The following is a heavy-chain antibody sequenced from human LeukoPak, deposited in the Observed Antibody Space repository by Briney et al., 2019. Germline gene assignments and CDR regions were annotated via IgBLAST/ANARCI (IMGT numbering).Heavy chain of an antibody. CDR3: ARGDAFDI. CDR1: GFPFSSYA. Sequence: GRSLRLSCAASGFPFSSYAMHWVRQAPGKGLEWVAVISYDGSNKYYADSVKGRFTISRDNSKNTLYLQMNSLRAEDTAVYYCARGDAFDIWGQGTMVTVSS. V-gene: IGHV3-30*14. CDR2: ISYDGSNK. J-gene: IGHJ3*02.